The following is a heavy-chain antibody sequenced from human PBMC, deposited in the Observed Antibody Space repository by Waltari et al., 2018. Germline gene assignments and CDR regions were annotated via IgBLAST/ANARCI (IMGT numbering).Heavy chain of an antibody. D-gene: IGHD6-13*01. CDR1: GFTFSSYG. CDR3: ARDVPGIAAAADY. CDR2: IWDDGSNK. V-gene: IGHV3-33*01. Sequence: QVQLVESGGGVVQPGRSLRLSCAASGFTFSSYGMHWVRQAPGKGLGWVAVIWDDGSNKYYADSVKGRFTISRDNSKNTLYLQMNSLRAEDTAVYYCARDVPGIAAAADYWGQGTLVTVSS. J-gene: IGHJ4*02.